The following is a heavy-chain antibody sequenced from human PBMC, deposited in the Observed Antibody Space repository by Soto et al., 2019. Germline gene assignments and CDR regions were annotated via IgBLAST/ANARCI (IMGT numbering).Heavy chain of an antibody. CDR3: AKDDGGTDGDY. J-gene: IGHJ4*02. CDR1: GGTFSSYT. D-gene: IGHD2-15*01. CDR2: IIPILGIA. Sequence: QVQLVQSGAEVKKPGSSVKVSCKASGGTFSSYTISWVRQAPGQGLEWMGRIIPILGIANYAQKFQGRVTITADKSTSTAYMELRRLRSEDTAVSCCAKDDGGTDGDYWGQGTLVTVSS. V-gene: IGHV1-69*08.